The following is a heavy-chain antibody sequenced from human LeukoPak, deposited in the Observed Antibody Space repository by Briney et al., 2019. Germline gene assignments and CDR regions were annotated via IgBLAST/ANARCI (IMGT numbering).Heavy chain of an antibody. V-gene: IGHV3-30*09. CDR1: NFSFSSYS. Sequence: GGSLRLSCVASNFSFSSYSFHWVRQAPGKGLEWVAVISYDGRNKYYADSVKGRFAISRDNSNNVLYLQMNSLGSEDTAWYSCATGLAGTGGFGYWRQGSLVPVSS. J-gene: IGHJ4*02. CDR3: ATGLAGTGGFGY. D-gene: IGHD6-13*01. CDR2: ISYDGRNK.